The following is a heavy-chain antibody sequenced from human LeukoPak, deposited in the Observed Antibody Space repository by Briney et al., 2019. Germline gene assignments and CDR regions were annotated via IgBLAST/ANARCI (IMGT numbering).Heavy chain of an antibody. J-gene: IGHJ5*02. CDR2: TYYRSKWYN. CDR1: GDSVSSNSAA. Sequence: SQTLSLTCAISGDSVSSNSAAWNWIRQSPSRGLEWLGRTYYRSKWYNDYAVSVKSRIPTNPDTSKNQFSLQLNSVTPEDTAVYYCAREVYSSSLGHWFDPWGQGTLVTVSS. CDR3: AREVYSSSLGHWFDP. V-gene: IGHV6-1*01. D-gene: IGHD6-6*01.